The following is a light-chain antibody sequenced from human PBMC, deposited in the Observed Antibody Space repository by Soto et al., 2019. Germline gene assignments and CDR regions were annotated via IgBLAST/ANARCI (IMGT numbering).Light chain of an antibody. CDR3: QHYNSYSEA. CDR1: QSISSW. V-gene: IGKV1-5*01. Sequence: DIQMTQSPSSLSASVGDRVTITCRASQSISSWLAWYQQNPGKAPKLLIYDASSLESGVPSRFSGSGSGTEFTLTISSLQPDDFATYYCQHYNSYSEAFGQGTKVDIK. J-gene: IGKJ1*01. CDR2: DAS.